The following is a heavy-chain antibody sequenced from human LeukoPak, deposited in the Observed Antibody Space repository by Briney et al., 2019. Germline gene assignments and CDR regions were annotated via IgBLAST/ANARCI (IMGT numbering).Heavy chain of an antibody. D-gene: IGHD5-24*01. CDR1: RFTVSSNY. V-gene: IGHV3-66*01. CDR3: ASRRDGYIPDAFDI. Sequence: PGGSLRLSCAASRFTVSSNYMSWVRQAPGKGLEWVSVIYSGGSTYYADSVKGRFTISRDNSKNTLYLQMNSLRAEDTAVYYCASRRDGYIPDAFDIWGQGTMVTVSS. J-gene: IGHJ3*02. CDR2: IYSGGST.